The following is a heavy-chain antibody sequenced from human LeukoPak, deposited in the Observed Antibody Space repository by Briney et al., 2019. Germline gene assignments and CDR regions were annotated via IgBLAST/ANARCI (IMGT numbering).Heavy chain of an antibody. V-gene: IGHV4-39*07. Sequence: SETLSLTCTVSGVSINSDSFSWGWIRQPPGRGLEWIGNIYYTGTTYYNSSLKSRVTISVDPSKNQCSLNLRSATAADTAVYYCARAPTRSSDTLTGYLFGSWGQGTLVTVSS. CDR1: GVSINSDSFS. J-gene: IGHJ4*02. D-gene: IGHD3-9*01. CDR2: IYYTGTT. CDR3: ARAPTRSSDTLTGYLFGS.